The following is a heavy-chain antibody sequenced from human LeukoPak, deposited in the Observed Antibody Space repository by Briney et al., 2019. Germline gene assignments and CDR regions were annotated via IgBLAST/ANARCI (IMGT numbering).Heavy chain of an antibody. J-gene: IGHJ4*02. CDR1: GYSFTSYL. CDR3: ASVLHTSGYYDY. CDR2: IYPGDSDT. Sequence: GEALKISCRGSGYSFTSYLIGWVRQMPGKGLEWMGIIYPGDSDTRYSPSFQGQVTISADKSISTAYLQWSSLKASDTAMYYCASVLHTSGYYDYWGQGTLVTVSS. D-gene: IGHD3-22*01. V-gene: IGHV5-51*01.